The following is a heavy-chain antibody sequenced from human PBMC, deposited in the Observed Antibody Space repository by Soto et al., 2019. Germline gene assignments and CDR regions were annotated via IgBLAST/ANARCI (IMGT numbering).Heavy chain of an antibody. D-gene: IGHD5-12*01. J-gene: IGHJ4*02. V-gene: IGHV3-23*01. CDR2: ISARGGSS. CDR1: GFSFSSYA. Sequence: EVQLLESGGGLVQPGGSLRLSCAASGFSFSSYAMVWVRQAPGKGLEWVSVISARGGSSYFADSVKGRFTISSDNSKNVLSLEMNSVRVEYTAIYFCAKGSIEYSASVDNWGQGTLVLVSS. CDR3: AKGSIEYSASVDN.